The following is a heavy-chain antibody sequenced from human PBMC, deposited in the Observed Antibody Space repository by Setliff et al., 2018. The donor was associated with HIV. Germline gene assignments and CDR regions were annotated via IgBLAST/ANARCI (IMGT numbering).Heavy chain of an antibody. D-gene: IGHD2-15*01. CDR3: VREVPHSCYFDS. Sequence: ASVKVSCKASGYIFTVYHIHWVRQAPGQGLEWMGWINPNNGDTKYAHKFQGRVAFTGDMSTSTVYMDLRSLESEDTAVYYCVREVPHSCYFDSWGQGTQVTVSS. CDR2: INPNNGDT. CDR1: GYIFTVYH. V-gene: IGHV1-2*02. J-gene: IGHJ4*02.